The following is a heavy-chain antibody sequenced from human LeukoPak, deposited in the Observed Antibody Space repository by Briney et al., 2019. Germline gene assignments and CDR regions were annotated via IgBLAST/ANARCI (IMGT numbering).Heavy chain of an antibody. Sequence: PSETLSLTCAVSGVPLSNYYWSWVRQSPTKGLEWIGEINHSGYTNYNPSLKSRVTISIDTSKNQFSLMVTSMTAADTGVYYCTRAVAGHPYWGQGTLVTVSS. V-gene: IGHV4-34*01. J-gene: IGHJ4*02. CDR1: GVPLSNYY. CDR2: INHSGYT. CDR3: TRAVAGHPY. D-gene: IGHD6-19*01.